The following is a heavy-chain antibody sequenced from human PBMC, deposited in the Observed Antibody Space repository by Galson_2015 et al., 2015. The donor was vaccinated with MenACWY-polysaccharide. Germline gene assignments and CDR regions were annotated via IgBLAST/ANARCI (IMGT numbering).Heavy chain of an antibody. CDR3: AHRLGADSNFNY. J-gene: IGHJ4*02. V-gene: IGHV2-5*02. D-gene: IGHD1-26*01. CDR2: IYWDDDK. Sequence: PALVKPPQPLTLTCTFSGFSLRASGMGVGWIRQPPGKALEWLALIYWDDDKHYNPSLKSRLTITKDTSKNQVVLTMTNMDPVDTATYYCAHRLGADSNFNYWGQGTLVTVSS. CDR1: GFSLRASGMG.